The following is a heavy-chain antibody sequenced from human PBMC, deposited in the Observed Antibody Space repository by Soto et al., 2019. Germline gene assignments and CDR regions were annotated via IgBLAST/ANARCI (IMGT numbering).Heavy chain of an antibody. V-gene: IGHV4-31*03. CDR2: IYYSGST. CDR3: ARDSARGRGYGMDV. Sequence: LSLTCTVSGGSISSGGYYWSWIRQHPGKGLEWIGYIYYSGSTYYNPSPKSRVTISVDTSKNQFSLKLSSVTAADTAVYYCARDSARGRGYGMDVWGQGTTVTVSS. CDR1: GGSISSGGYY. D-gene: IGHD3-16*01. J-gene: IGHJ6*02.